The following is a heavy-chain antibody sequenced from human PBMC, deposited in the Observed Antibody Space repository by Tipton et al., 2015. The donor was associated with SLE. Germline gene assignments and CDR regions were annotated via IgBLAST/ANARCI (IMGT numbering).Heavy chain of an antibody. CDR1: GFTFSSYG. CDR3: AKDRGFSTWTDSSLAY. V-gene: IGHV3-30*02. D-gene: IGHD1-1*01. Sequence: SLRLSCAASGFTFSSYGMHWVRQAPGKGLEWVAFIRYDGSNKYYADSVKGRFTISRDNSKNTLYLQMNSLRAEDTAVYYCAKDRGFSTWTDSSLAYGAKGPLVPFPS. J-gene: IGHJ4*02. CDR2: IRYDGSNK.